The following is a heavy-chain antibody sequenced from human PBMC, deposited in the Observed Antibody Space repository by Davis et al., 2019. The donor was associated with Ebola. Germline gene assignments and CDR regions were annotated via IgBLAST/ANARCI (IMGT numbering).Heavy chain of an antibody. J-gene: IGHJ1*01. CDR1: GFTFSSYS. V-gene: IGHV3-48*02. CDR3: ARDPTVVTFAEYFQH. CDR2: ISSSSSTI. Sequence: GESLKISCAASGFTFSSYSMNWVRQAPGKGLEWVSYISSSSSTIYYADSVKGRFTISRDNAKNSLYLQMNSLRDEDTAVYYCARDPTVVTFAEYFQHWGQGTLVTVSS. D-gene: IGHD4-23*01.